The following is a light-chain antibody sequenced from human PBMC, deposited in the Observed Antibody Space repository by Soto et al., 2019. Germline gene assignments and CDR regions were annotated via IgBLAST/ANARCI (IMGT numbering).Light chain of an antibody. CDR3: TSYTSSYTYV. J-gene: IGLJ1*01. V-gene: IGLV2-14*01. Sequence: QSALTQPASVSGSPGQSITMSCTGTSSDIGGYNYVSWYQQHPGKAPKLMIYEVTNRPSGVSNRFSGSKSGNTASLTISGLQTEDEADYYCTSYTSSYTYVFGAGTKLTVL. CDR2: EVT. CDR1: SSDIGGYNY.